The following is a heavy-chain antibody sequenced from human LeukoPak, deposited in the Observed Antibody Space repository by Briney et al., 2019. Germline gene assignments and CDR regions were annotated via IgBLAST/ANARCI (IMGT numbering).Heavy chain of an antibody. V-gene: IGHV3-23*01. CDR1: GFTFTNYA. J-gene: IGHJ4*02. D-gene: IGHD2-15*01. CDR2: ITGRGAGA. Sequence: GGSLRLSCAASGFTFTNYAMAWVRQAPGKGLGWVSTITGRGAGALYANSVQGRFTISRDNSKNTLYLQMDSLRADDTAVYYCAQGRGYGPSELYFNNWGQGTLVTVSS. CDR3: AQGRGYGPSELYFNN.